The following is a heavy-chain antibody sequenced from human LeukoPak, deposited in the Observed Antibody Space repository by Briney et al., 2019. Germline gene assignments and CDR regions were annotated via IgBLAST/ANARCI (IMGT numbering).Heavy chain of an antibody. CDR1: GFTFSSYE. V-gene: IGHV3-48*03. CDR3: ARDFNCRDCDAFDI. Sequence: PPGGSLRLSCAASGFTFSSYEMNWVRQAPGKGLEWVSYISSSGSTIYYADSVKGRFTISRDNAKNSLYLQMNSLRAEDTAVYYCARDFNCRDCDAFDIWGQGTMVTVSS. CDR2: ISSSGSTI. J-gene: IGHJ3*02. D-gene: IGHD2-21*02.